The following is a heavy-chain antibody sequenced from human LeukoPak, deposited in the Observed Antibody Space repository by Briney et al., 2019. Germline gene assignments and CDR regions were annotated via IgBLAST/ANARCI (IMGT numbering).Heavy chain of an antibody. Sequence: SETLSLTCTVSGGSISSYYWSWIRQPPGKGLEWIGYIYYSGSTNYNPSLKSRVTISVDTSKNQFSPKLSSVTAADTAVYYCASSIAARPWDYWGQGTLVTVSS. J-gene: IGHJ4*02. D-gene: IGHD6-6*01. V-gene: IGHV4-59*12. CDR1: GGSISSYY. CDR2: IYYSGST. CDR3: ASSIAARPWDY.